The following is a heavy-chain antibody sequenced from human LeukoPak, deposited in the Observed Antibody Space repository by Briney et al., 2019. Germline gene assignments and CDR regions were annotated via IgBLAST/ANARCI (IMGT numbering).Heavy chain of an antibody. D-gene: IGHD2-15*01. CDR3: ARLAVVAANQFDY. Sequence: SETLSLTCTVSGGSISSSIYYWGWIRQPPGKGLEWFGSMYYSGNTYSNPSLKSRVTISVDTSKNQFSLKLSSVTAADTAVYYCARLAVVAANQFDYWGQGTLVTVSS. J-gene: IGHJ4*02. CDR1: GGSISSSIYY. V-gene: IGHV4-39*07. CDR2: MYYSGNT.